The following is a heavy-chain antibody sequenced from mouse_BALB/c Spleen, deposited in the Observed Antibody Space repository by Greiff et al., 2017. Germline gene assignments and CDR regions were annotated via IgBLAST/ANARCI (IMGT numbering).Heavy chain of an antibody. CDR3: ARKGHYAMDY. J-gene: IGHJ4*01. V-gene: IGHV1-69*01. CDR2: IDTSDSYT. D-gene: IGHD3-3*01. Sequence: VQLQQPGAELVMPGASVKLSCKASGYTFTDYWMHWVKQRPGQGLEWIGAIDTSDSYTSYNQKFKGKATLTVDESSSTAYMQLSSLTSEDAAVYYCARKGHYAMDYWGQGTTVTVSS. CDR1: GYTFTDYW.